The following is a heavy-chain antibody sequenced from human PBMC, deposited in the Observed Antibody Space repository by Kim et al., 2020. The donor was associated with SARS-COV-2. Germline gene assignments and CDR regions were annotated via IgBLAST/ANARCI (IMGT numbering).Heavy chain of an antibody. D-gene: IGHD2-15*01. Sequence: GRFTISRDNSKNTLYLQMNSLRAEDTTVYYCARCGGGSCYFRFYYGMDVWGQGTTVTVSS. CDR3: ARCGGGSCYFRFYYGMDV. J-gene: IGHJ6*02. V-gene: IGHV3-30*01.